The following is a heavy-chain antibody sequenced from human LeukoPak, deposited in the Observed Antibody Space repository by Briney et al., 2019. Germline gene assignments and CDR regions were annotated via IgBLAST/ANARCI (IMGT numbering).Heavy chain of an antibody. CDR1: GYTFTSYG. D-gene: IGHD3-10*01. J-gene: IGHJ6*04. V-gene: IGHV1-69*13. Sequence: GASVKVSCKASGYTFTSYGISWVRQAPGQGLEWMGGIIPIFGTANYAQKFQGRVTITADESTSTAYMELSSLRSEDTAVYYCARDCYGSGSTAQYYYGMDVWGKGTTVTVSS. CDR3: ARDCYGSGSTAQYYYGMDV. CDR2: IIPIFGTA.